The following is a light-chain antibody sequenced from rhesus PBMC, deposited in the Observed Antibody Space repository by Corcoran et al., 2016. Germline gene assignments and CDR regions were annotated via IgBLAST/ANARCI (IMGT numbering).Light chain of an antibody. Sequence: DIQMTQSPSSLSASVGDTVTITCRASQSISSWLDWYQQKPGKAPTLLIYKSSSVQSGVPSMFSGSGSGTEFTLTISSLQPEDFATYYCLQYSSSPYSFGQGTKVEIK. CDR2: KSS. CDR1: QSISSW. J-gene: IGKJ2*01. V-gene: IGKV1-22*01. CDR3: LQYSSSPYS.